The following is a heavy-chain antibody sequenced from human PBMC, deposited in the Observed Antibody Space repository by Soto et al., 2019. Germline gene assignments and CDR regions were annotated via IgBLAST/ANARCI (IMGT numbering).Heavy chain of an antibody. CDR1: GFTFSNYG. CDR3: ARELDGTSKIDN. J-gene: IGHJ4*02. Sequence: KPGGSLRLSCAASGFTFSNYGMNWVRQAPGKGLEWVSSISSSSSNIYYGDSVKDRFTISRDNAKSSLYLQMNSLRAEDTAMYYCARELDGTSKIDNWGPGTLVTVSS. D-gene: IGHD2-2*01. V-gene: IGHV3-21*01. CDR2: ISSSSSNI.